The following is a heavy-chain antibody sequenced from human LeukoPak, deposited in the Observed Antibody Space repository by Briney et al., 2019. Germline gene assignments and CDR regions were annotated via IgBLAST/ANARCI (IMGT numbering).Heavy chain of an antibody. J-gene: IGHJ6*02. Sequence: GGSLRLYCAASGFTFSTYWMTWVRQAPGKGLEWVANIKPDGSDKNYVDSVRGRFTISRDNAKNSVYLQMNSLRAEDTAIYYCARRGGLDVWGQGTTVTVSS. CDR3: ARRGGLDV. V-gene: IGHV3-7*01. CDR2: IKPDGSDK. CDR1: GFTFSTYW.